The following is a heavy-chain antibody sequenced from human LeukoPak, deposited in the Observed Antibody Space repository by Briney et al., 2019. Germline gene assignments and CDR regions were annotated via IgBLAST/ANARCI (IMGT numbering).Heavy chain of an antibody. CDR3: ARDLAYSRLDY. Sequence: PGGSLRLSCAVSGLTFSSSRMDWVRQAPGQGLEWVASINPDGNKKYSADSVKGRFTISRDNAENSLYLQMNSLRVEDTAFYYCARDLAYSRLDYWGQGMLVTVSS. CDR1: GLTFSSSR. J-gene: IGHJ4*02. V-gene: IGHV3-7*01. CDR2: INPDGNKK. D-gene: IGHD5-18*01.